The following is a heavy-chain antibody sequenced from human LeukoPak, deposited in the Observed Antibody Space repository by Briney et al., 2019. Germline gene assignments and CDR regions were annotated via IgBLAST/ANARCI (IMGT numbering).Heavy chain of an antibody. J-gene: IGHJ4*02. Sequence: PSETLSLTCAVYGGSFSGYYWSWIRQPPGKGLEWIGEINHSGSTNYNPSLKSRVTISVDTSKNQFSLKLSSVTAADTAVYYCARVLRVSYFDYWGQGTLVTVSS. V-gene: IGHV4-34*01. CDR1: GGSFSGYY. CDR3: ARVLRVSYFDY. D-gene: IGHD4-17*01. CDR2: INHSGST.